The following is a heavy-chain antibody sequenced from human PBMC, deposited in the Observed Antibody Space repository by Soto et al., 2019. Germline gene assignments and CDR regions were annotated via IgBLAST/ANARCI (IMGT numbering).Heavy chain of an antibody. Sequence: PGGSLRLSCAASGFMFSSYRMDWVRQAPGKGLMWVSHIDNDGSRTTYADSVKGRFTISRDNAKNTLYLQMDSLRAEDRAVYYCAASVVLPGTSVFGHWGQGTLVTVSS. CDR2: IDNDGSRT. D-gene: IGHD2-2*01. CDR3: AASVVLPGTSVFGH. V-gene: IGHV3-74*03. J-gene: IGHJ4*02. CDR1: GFMFSSYR.